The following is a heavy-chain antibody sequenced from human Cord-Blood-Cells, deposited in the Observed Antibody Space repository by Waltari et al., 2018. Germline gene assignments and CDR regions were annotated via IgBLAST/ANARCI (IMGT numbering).Heavy chain of an antibody. V-gene: IGHV4-34*01. D-gene: IGHD3-10*01. Sequence: QVQLQQWGAGLLTPSETLSLTCAVYGGSFSGYYWSWIRQPPGKGLEWIGEINHSGSTNYNPSLKSRVTISVDTSKNQFSLKLSSVTAADTAVYYCARHGGEVVRGVSSFNYWGQGTLVTVSS. CDR3: ARHGGEVVRGVSSFNY. CDR1: GGSFSGYY. CDR2: INHSGST. J-gene: IGHJ4*02.